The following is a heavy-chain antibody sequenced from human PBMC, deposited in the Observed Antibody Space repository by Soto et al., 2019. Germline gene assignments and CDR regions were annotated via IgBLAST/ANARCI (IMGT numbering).Heavy chain of an antibody. D-gene: IGHD2-15*01. V-gene: IGHV4-31*03. J-gene: IGHJ5*02. Sequence: SETLSLTCTVSGGSISGGGYYWSWIRQHPGKGLEWIGYIYYSGSTYYNPSLKSRVTISVDTSKNQFSLKLSSETAADTAVYYCAREMGPWKVAARNNWFDPWGQGTLVTVSS. CDR2: IYYSGST. CDR3: AREMGPWKVAARNNWFDP. CDR1: GGSISGGGYY.